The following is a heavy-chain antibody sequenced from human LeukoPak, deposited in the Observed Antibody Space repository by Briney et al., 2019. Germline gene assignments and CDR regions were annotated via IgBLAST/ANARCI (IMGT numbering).Heavy chain of an antibody. CDR2: ISNDGITR. CDR1: GFTFNQYV. J-gene: IGHJ4*02. CDR3: VREGYYDSGGPFSGYFDY. Sequence: GGSLRLSCAASGFTFNQYVIHWARQAPGKGLGWVAVISNDGITRFYATSVKGRCTISRDDSKNTVYLQLSSLRVEDTAVYYCVREGYYDSGGPFSGYFDYWGRGDLVTVSS. V-gene: IGHV3-30*04. D-gene: IGHD3-22*01.